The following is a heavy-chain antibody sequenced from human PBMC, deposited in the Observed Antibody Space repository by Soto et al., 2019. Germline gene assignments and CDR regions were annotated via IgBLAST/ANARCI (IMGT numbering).Heavy chain of an antibody. CDR3: ASIWFGDFDY. D-gene: IGHD3-10*01. J-gene: IGHJ4*01. CDR1: RAAISSADYY. CDR2: FHSSGAT. Sequence: PSYTLSLTCALSRAAISSADYYWSWIRQPPGKGLEWIGYFHSSGATYKDPSLKSRVTISVDTSKNQISLKLDSVTAADTAIYYCASIWFGDFDYWGHGTLVTVSS. V-gene: IGHV4-30-4*01.